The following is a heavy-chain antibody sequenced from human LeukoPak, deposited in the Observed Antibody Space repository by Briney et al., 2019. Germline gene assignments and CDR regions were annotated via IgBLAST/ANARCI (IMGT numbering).Heavy chain of an antibody. CDR2: IYRNDDK. J-gene: IGHJ3*02. CDR3: AHSINYYGSGSSRYAFDI. V-gene: IGHV2-5*01. CDR1: GFSLSTSGVG. Sequence: SGPTLVKPTQTLTLTCTFSGFSLSTSGVGVGWIRQPPGKALEWLALIYRNDDKRYRPSLKSRLTITKDTSKNQVVLTMTNMDPVDTATYYCAHSINYYGSGSSRYAFDIWDQGTMVTVSS. D-gene: IGHD3-10*01.